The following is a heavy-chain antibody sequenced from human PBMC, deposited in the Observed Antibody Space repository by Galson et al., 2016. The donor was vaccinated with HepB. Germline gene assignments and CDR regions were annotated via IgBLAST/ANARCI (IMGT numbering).Heavy chain of an antibody. V-gene: IGHV3-33*01. CDR1: GLPFSQCG. D-gene: IGHD2-15*01. J-gene: IGHJ4*02. CDR2: MLNDGKSK. CDR3: VTDMGDCSGGPCYSAYLEH. Sequence: LRLSCAVSGLPFSQCGMHWVRQAPGKGLEWVTLMLNDGKSKFYADSVKGRFVISRDNSRNILYLQLNDLRADDTAVYYCVTDMGDCSGGPCYSAYLEHWGQGTPVTVSS.